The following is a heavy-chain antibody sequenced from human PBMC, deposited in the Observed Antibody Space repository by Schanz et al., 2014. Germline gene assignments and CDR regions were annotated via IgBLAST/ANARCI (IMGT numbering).Heavy chain of an antibody. J-gene: IGHJ4*02. V-gene: IGHV3-23*04. D-gene: IGHD1-26*01. CDR2: INTYGDNT. Sequence: EVQLVESGGGLVQPGGSLRLSCAASGFTFKNYAMTWVRQTPGTGLEWVSSINTYGDNTYYADSVKGRFTISRDNSMHTLYLQMNSLRDEDTAVYFCAKDQGPVLPPFDSWGQGTLVTVSS. CDR3: AKDQGPVLPPFDS. CDR1: GFTFKNYA.